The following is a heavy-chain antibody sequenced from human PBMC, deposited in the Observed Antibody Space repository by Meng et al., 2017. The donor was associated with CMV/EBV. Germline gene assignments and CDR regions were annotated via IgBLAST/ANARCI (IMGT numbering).Heavy chain of an antibody. CDR3: ARDGYCSSTSCPARYYYYYGMDV. CDR2: ISSSSYI. Sequence: GGSLRLSCAVSGFTFSSYSMNWVRQAPGKGLEWVSSISSSSYIYYADSVKGRFTIPRDNAKNSLYLQMNSLRAEDTAVYYCARDGYCSSTSCPARYYYYYGMDVWGQGTTVTVSS. D-gene: IGHD2-2*03. CDR1: GFTFSSYS. J-gene: IGHJ6*02. V-gene: IGHV3-21*01.